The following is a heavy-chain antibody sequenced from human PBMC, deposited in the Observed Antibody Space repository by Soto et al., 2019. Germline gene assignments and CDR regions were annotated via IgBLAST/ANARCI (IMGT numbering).Heavy chain of an antibody. CDR3: ARKPRSDIFAVRNRVENWLGP. CDR1: EFTFSSYW. Sequence: PGGSLRLSCLASEFTFSSYWMHWVRQVPGKGLVWVSRLNEDGSFTTYADSVKGRFSVSRDNSRNVMYLQMKGLGVDDTAVYFCARKPRSDIFAVRNRVENWLGPWGLGS. J-gene: IGHJ5*02. V-gene: IGHV3-74*01. D-gene: IGHD3-3*02. CDR2: LNEDGSFT.